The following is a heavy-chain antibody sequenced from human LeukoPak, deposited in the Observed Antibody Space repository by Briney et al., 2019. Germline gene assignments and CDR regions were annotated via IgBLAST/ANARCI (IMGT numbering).Heavy chain of an antibody. D-gene: IGHD3-22*01. V-gene: IGHV4-39*02. J-gene: IGHJ6*03. CDR3: ARLTHSYYADSSGYYPYYYMDV. Sequence: SETLSLTCSASGGPISSSDYYWGWIRQPPGKGLEWIGRISYTGNTYYTPSLKSRVTISVDTSNNLFSLRLSSVTAGDTAVYYCARLTHSYYADSSGYYPYYYMDVWGKGTTVTVSS. CDR2: ISYTGNT. CDR1: GGPISSSDYY.